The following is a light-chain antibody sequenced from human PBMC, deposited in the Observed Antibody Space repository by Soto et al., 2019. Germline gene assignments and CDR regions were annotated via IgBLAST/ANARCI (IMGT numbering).Light chain of an antibody. Sequence: EIVMTQSPATLSLSPGERATLSFRASQSVSSTFLAWYQQKPGQAPRLLIYGASSRATGIPDRFSGSGSGTDFTLTITRLEPEDFAVYYCQQYGSSPLTFGGGTKVEIK. CDR3: QQYGSSPLT. V-gene: IGKV3-20*01. J-gene: IGKJ4*01. CDR2: GAS. CDR1: QSVSSTF.